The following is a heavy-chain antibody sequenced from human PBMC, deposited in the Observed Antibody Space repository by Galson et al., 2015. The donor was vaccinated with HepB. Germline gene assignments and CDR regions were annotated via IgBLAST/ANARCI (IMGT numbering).Heavy chain of an antibody. CDR3: TRRMVTTVADY. CDR2: IRSKANGHAT. Sequence: SLRLSCAASGFTFSGSAMHWVRQASGKGLEWVGRIRSKANGHATAYAASVRGRFTISRDDSKNTVYLQMNSLKTEDTAVYYCTRRMVTTVADYWGQGTLVTVSS. V-gene: IGHV3-73*01. D-gene: IGHD4-17*01. J-gene: IGHJ4*02. CDR1: GFTFSGSA.